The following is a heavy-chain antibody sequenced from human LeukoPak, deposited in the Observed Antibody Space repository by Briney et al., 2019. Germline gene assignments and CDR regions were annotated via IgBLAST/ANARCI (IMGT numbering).Heavy chain of an antibody. Sequence: SETLSLTCAVYGGSFSGYYWSWIRQPPGKGLKWIGEINHSGSTNYNPSLKSRVTISVDTSKNQFSLKPSSVTAADTAVYYCARRGWRYYYDSSGYYNFDYWGQGTLVTVSS. CDR3: ARRGWRYYYDSSGYYNFDY. D-gene: IGHD3-22*01. CDR2: INHSGST. J-gene: IGHJ4*02. CDR1: GGSFSGYY. V-gene: IGHV4-34*01.